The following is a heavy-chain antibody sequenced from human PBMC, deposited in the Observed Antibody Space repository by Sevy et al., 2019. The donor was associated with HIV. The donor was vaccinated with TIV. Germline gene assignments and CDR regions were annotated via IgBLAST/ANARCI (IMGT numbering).Heavy chain of an antibody. J-gene: IGHJ3*02. D-gene: IGHD2-15*01. CDR2: ISGSGGST. CDR3: AEEGGGRGWRGGHGFDM. V-gene: IGHV3-23*01. CDR1: GFTFSSYA. Sequence: GGSLRLSCAASGFTFSSYAMSWVRQAPGKGLEWVSAISGSGGSTYYADSVKGRFTISRDNSKNTLYLQMNSLRAEDTAVYYGAEEGGGRGWRGGHGFDMWGQGTMVTVSS.